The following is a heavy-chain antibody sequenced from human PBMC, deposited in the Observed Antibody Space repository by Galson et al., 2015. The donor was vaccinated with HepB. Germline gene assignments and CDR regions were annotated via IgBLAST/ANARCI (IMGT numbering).Heavy chain of an antibody. J-gene: IGHJ3*02. D-gene: IGHD5-12*01. Sequence: SLRLSCAASGFTFSSYAMHWVRQAPGKGLEWVAVISYDGSNKYYADSVKGRFTISRDNSKNTLYLQMNSLRAEDTAVYYCARGRHHVDIVATIVGEAFDIWGQGTMVTVSS. CDR2: ISYDGSNK. CDR3: ARGRHHVDIVATIVGEAFDI. V-gene: IGHV3-30*04. CDR1: GFTFSSYA.